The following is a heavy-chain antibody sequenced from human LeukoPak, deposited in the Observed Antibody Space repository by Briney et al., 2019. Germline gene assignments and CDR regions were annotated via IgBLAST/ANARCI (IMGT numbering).Heavy chain of an antibody. CDR1: GGSFSSSRYY. Sequence: AETLSLTCTVSGGSFSSSRYYRGWIRQPPGKGLEWIGSIYYTATTNYNPSLKSRVTISVDTSKSQYSLKLSSVTAADTAVYYCASMTYYFGSGSYSAIDYWGQGTLVTVSS. V-gene: IGHV4-39*01. CDR3: ASMTYYFGSGSYSAIDY. J-gene: IGHJ4*02. D-gene: IGHD3-10*01. CDR2: IYYTATT.